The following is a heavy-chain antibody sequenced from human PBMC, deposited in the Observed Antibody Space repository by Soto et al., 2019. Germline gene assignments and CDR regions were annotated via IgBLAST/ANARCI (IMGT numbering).Heavy chain of an antibody. Sequence: GGSLRLSCAASGLTFSSYGMYWVRQAPGKGLEWVAAISYDGSNKYHADAVKGRFTISRANSKNTVYLQMNSLKAEDTAVYSLAKDIVRYTYGACDYWGQGALVTVSS. CDR2: ISYDGSNK. D-gene: IGHD5-18*01. J-gene: IGHJ4*02. CDR1: GLTFSSYG. V-gene: IGHV3-30*18. CDR3: AKDIVRYTYGACDY.